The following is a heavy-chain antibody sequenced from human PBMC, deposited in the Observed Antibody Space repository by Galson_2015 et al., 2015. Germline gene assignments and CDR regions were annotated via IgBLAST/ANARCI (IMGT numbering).Heavy chain of an antibody. V-gene: IGHV1-46*01. Sequence: SVKVSCKASGYTFTSYYMHWVRQAPGQGLEWMGIINPSGGSTSYAQKFQGRVTMTRDTSTSTVYMELSSLRSEDTAVYYCARAVVPAAIGVAFDIWGQGTMVTVSS. CDR3: ARAVVPAAIGVAFDI. D-gene: IGHD2-2*01. CDR1: GYTFTSYY. CDR2: INPSGGST. J-gene: IGHJ3*02.